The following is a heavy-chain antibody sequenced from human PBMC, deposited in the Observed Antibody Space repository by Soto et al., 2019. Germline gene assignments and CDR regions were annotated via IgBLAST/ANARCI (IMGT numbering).Heavy chain of an antibody. CDR1: GFTFSSYA. CDR2: ISGSGGST. V-gene: IGHV3-23*01. Sequence: SLRLSCAASGFTFSSYAMSWVRQAPGKGLEWVSAISGSGGSTYYADYVKGRFTISRDNSKNTLYLQMNSLRAEDTAVYYCAKAHVAAGQISWDYYGMDVWGQGTTVTVSS. J-gene: IGHJ6*02. CDR3: AKAHVAAGQISWDYYGMDV. D-gene: IGHD6-13*01.